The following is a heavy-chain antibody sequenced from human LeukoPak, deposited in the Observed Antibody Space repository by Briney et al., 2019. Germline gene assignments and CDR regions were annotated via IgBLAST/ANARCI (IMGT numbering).Heavy chain of an antibody. Sequence: PSETLSLTCTVSGGSISSYYWSWIRQPPGKGLEWIGYIYYSGSTNYNPSLKSRVTISVDTSKNQFSLKLSSVTAADTAVYYCARGRLWLQLLDYWGQGTLVTVSS. CDR1: GGSISSYY. V-gene: IGHV4-59*12. CDR3: ARGRLWLQLLDY. J-gene: IGHJ4*02. D-gene: IGHD5-24*01. CDR2: IYYSGST.